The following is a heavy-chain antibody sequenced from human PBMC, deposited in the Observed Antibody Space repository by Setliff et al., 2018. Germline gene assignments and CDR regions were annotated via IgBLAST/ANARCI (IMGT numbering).Heavy chain of an antibody. V-gene: IGHV1-18*01. CDR3: LRLVRYCTKIACQATSGDEV. CDR1: GYTLSNSI. J-gene: IGHJ4*02. D-gene: IGHD2-8*01. CDR2: ISAYNGKT. Sequence: ASVKVSCKASGYTLSNSILSWARQAPGQGLEWVGWISAYNGKTYSAQKFQDRVTLTTHTSTNMGYLELRDLRSDDTAVYYCLRLVRYCTKIACQATSGDEVWGRGTLVTVSS.